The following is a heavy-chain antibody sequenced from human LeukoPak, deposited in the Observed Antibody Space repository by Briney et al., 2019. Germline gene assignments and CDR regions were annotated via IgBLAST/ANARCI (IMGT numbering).Heavy chain of an antibody. CDR3: ARDKQLDWAHYYYYMDV. CDR1: GYTFTSYG. D-gene: IGHD1-1*01. J-gene: IGHJ6*03. Sequence: ASVKVSCKASGYTFTSYGISWVRQAPGQGLEWMGWISAYNGNTNYAQKLQGRVTMTTDTSTSTAYMELRSLRSDDTAVYYCARDKQLDWAHYYYYMDVWGKGTTVTVSS. CDR2: ISAYNGNT. V-gene: IGHV1-18*01.